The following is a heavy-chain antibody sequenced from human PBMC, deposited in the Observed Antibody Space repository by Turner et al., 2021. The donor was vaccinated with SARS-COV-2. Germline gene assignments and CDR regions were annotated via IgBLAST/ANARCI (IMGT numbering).Heavy chain of an antibody. Sequence: QVQLVESGGSVVQPGRSLRLSCAASGFTFSSYGMHWVRQAPGKGLEWVAVIWYDGSNKYYADSVKGRFTISRDNSKNTLYLQMNSLRAEDTAVYYCAREGTAMVQNFDYWGQGTLVTVSS. CDR3: AREGTAMVQNFDY. CDR1: GFTFSSYG. J-gene: IGHJ4*02. D-gene: IGHD5-18*01. V-gene: IGHV3-33*01. CDR2: IWYDGSNK.